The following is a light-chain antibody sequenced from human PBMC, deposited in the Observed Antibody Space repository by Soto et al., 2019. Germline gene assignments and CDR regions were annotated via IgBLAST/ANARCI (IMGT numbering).Light chain of an antibody. J-gene: IGLJ1*01. Sequence: QSVLTQPASVSGSPGQSITISCTGTSSDVGGYNYVSWYQQHPGKAPKLMIYEVSNRPSGVSNRFSGSKSGNTASLTISGLQAADEADYYSSSYTSSSTLVFGTGTKVTVL. V-gene: IGLV2-14*01. CDR2: EVS. CDR3: SSYTSSSTLV. CDR1: SSDVGGYNY.